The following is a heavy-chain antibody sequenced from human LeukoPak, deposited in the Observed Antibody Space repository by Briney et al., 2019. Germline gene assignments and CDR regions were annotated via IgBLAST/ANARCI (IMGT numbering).Heavy chain of an antibody. Sequence: GGSLRLSCSASGFTFRSYAMHWVRQAPGKGLEYVSAISNNGGSTYYADSVKGRFTISRDNAKTSLHLQMNSLRAEDTAVYYCARLIRDYFDYWGQGTLVTVSS. V-gene: IGHV3-64*04. CDR1: GFTFRSYA. CDR2: ISNNGGST. J-gene: IGHJ4*02. CDR3: ARLIRDYFDY.